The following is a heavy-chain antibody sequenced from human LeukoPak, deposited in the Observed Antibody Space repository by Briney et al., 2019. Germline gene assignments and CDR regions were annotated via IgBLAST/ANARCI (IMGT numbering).Heavy chain of an antibody. CDR3: ARGTRAYYYGMDV. CDR1: GFTVSSNY. D-gene: IGHD2-2*01. V-gene: IGHV3-53*01. Sequence: GGSLRLSCAASGFTVSSNYMSWVRQAPGKGLEWVSVIYSGGSTYYADSVKGRFTISRDNSKSTLYLQMNSLRAEDTAVYYCARGTRAYYYGMDVWGQGTTVTVSS. J-gene: IGHJ6*02. CDR2: IYSGGST.